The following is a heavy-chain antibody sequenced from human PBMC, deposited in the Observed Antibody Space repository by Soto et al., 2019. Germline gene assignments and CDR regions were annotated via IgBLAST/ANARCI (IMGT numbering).Heavy chain of an antibody. J-gene: IGHJ6*02. D-gene: IGHD6-19*01. CDR2: ISGSGGST. Sequence: PGGSLRLSSTASGFNFISYAMSWVRQAPGKGLEWVSAISGSGGSTYYADSVKGRFTISRDNSKNTLYLQMNSLRAEDTAVYYCAKAGQEGSGLYPAKYYGMDVWGQGTTVTVSS. CDR3: AKAGQEGSGLYPAKYYGMDV. V-gene: IGHV3-23*01. CDR1: GFNFISYA.